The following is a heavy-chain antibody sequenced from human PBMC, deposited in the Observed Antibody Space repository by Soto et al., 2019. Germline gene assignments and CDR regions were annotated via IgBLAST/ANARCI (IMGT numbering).Heavy chain of an antibody. D-gene: IGHD3-10*01. Sequence: SGPTLVNPTQTLTLTCTFSGFSLSTSGGGVGWIRQPPGKALEWLALIYWNDDKRYSPSLKSRLTITKDTSKNQVVLTMTNMDPVDTAKYYGAHRAPLLWLGIDAFDIWGQGTMVTVSS. V-gene: IGHV2-5*01. CDR3: AHRAPLLWLGIDAFDI. CDR1: GFSLSTSGGG. CDR2: IYWNDDK. J-gene: IGHJ3*02.